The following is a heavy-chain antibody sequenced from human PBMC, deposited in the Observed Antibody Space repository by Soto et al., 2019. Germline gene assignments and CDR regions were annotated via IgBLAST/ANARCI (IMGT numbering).Heavy chain of an antibody. CDR2: IYYSGST. J-gene: IGHJ4*02. CDR3: ARRYGDCFDY. D-gene: IGHD4-17*01. Sequence: SETLSLTCTVSGGSISSYYWSWIRQPPGKGLEWIGYIYYSGSTNYNPSLKSRVTISVDTSKNQFSLKLSSVTAADTAVYYCARRYGDCFDYWGQGTLVTVSS. V-gene: IGHV4-59*08. CDR1: GGSISSYY.